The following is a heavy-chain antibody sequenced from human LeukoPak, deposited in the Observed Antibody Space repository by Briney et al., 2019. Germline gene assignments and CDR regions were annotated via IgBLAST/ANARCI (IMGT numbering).Heavy chain of an antibody. CDR2: NSVYNGNT. D-gene: IGHD3-10*01. Sequence: ASVNLSCKCSGYIFSIYGISWVRHPPPQGIGWMGWNSVYNGNTNSNHKDQRTVTMTTATSATTAYSELRSLRSDETAVYYGARDFGYTSASYYSDYWGQGALVTVSS. V-gene: IGHV1-18*01. J-gene: IGHJ4*02. CDR3: ARDFGYTSASYYSDY. CDR1: GYIFSIYG.